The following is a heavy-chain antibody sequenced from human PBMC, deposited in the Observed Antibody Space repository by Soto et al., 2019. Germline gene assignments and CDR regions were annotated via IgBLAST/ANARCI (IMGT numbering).Heavy chain of an antibody. CDR2: ISAHNGNT. V-gene: IGHV1-18*04. D-gene: IGHD6-13*01. CDR3: ARGSYISSWYSLDY. J-gene: IGHJ4*02. CDR1: GYSFTSYG. Sequence: XSVNVSCKASGYSFTSYGISWVRQAPGQGLEWMGWISAHNGNTDYAQKFQGRVTMTTDTSTSTASMELRSLRSDDTAVYYCARGSYISSWYSLDYWGQGTLVTVSS.